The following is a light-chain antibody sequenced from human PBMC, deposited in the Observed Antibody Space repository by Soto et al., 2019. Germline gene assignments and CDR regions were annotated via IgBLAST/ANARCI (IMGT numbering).Light chain of an antibody. CDR3: LQDINYPWT. CDR1: QTISSW. J-gene: IGKJ1*01. CDR2: RAS. V-gene: IGKV1-5*03. Sequence: DIQMTQSPSTLSGSVGDRVTITCRASQTISSWLAWYQQKPGKAPKLLIYRASILESGVPSRFSGSGSGTDFTLAISSLQPEDSATYYCLQDINYPWTFGQGTKVDIK.